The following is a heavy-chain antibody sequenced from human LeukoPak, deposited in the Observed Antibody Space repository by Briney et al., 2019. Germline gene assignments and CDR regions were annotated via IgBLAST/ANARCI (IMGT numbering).Heavy chain of an antibody. V-gene: IGHV6-1*01. J-gene: IGHJ4*02. Sequence: SQTLSLTCDISGDSVSSNSAAWNWIRQSPSRGLEWLGRTYYRSKWYTDYAVSVKSRISINPDTSQSQFSLQLNSVTPEDTAVYYCARAASPYYYGSGSYYSRFDYWGQGTLVTVSS. CDR2: TYYRSKWYT. D-gene: IGHD3-10*01. CDR3: ARAASPYYYGSGSYYSRFDY. CDR1: GDSVSSNSAA.